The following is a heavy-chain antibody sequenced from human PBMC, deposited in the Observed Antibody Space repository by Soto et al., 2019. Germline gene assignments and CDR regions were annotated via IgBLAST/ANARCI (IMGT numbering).Heavy chain of an antibody. CDR3: ARDEPPDCSGGSCLEGYGMDV. V-gene: IGHV1-46*01. Sequence: ASVKVSCKASGYTFTSYYMHWVRQAPGQGLERMGIINPSGGSTSYAQKFQGRVTITADTSTSTAYMELSSLRSEDTAVYYCARDEPPDCSGGSCLEGYGMDVWGQGTTVTVSS. J-gene: IGHJ6*02. CDR1: GYTFTSYY. CDR2: INPSGGST. D-gene: IGHD2-15*01.